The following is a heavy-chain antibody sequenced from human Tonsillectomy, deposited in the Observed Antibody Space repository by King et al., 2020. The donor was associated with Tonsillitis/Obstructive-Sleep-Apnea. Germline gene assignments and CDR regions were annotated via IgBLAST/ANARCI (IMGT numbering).Heavy chain of an antibody. CDR3: ARSGDTAMVETILDGAFDI. D-gene: IGHD5-18*01. CDR1: GGSFSGYY. Sequence: VQLQQWGAGLLKPSETLSLTCAVYGGSFSGYYWTWIRQPPGKGREWIGEINHSGSTNYNPSLKSRVTISVDTSKNQFSLKLSPVTAADPAVYYWARSGDTAMVETILDGAFDIWGQGTMVTVSS. J-gene: IGHJ3*02. V-gene: IGHV4-34*01. CDR2: INHSGST.